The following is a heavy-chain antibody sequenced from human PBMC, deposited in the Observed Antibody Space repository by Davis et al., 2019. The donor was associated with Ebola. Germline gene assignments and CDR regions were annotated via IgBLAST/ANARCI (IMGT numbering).Heavy chain of an antibody. Sequence: GESLKISCAASGFTFSSYSMNWVRQAPGKGLEWVSYISSSSSTIYYADSVKGRFTISRDNAKNSLYLQMNSLRDEDTAVYYCARDERRDGYLLAFWYFDLWGRGTLVTVS. CDR3: ARDERRDGYLLAFWYFDL. CDR2: ISSSSSTI. V-gene: IGHV3-48*02. D-gene: IGHD5-24*01. CDR1: GFTFSSYS. J-gene: IGHJ2*01.